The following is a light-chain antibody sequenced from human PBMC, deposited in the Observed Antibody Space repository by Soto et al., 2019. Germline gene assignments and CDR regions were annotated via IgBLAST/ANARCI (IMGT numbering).Light chain of an antibody. J-gene: IGLJ2*01. CDR1: SSDIGGYNY. CDR2: EVS. V-gene: IGLV2-14*01. CDR3: SSYTSSSLPV. Sequence: QSALTQPASVSGSPGQSITISCTGTSSDIGGYNYVSWYQQHPGKAPKLMIYEVSNRPSGVSNRFSGSKSGNTASLTISGLQAEDEADYYCSSYTSSSLPVFGGWTKVTVL.